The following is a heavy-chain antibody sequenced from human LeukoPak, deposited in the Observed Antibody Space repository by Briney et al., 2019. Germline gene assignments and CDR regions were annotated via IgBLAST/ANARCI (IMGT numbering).Heavy chain of an antibody. CDR2: ISSSSSYI. D-gene: IGHD2-2*01. Sequence: GGSLRLSCAASGFTFSSYSMNWVRQAPGKGLEWVSSISSSSSYIYYADSVKGRFTISRDNAENSLYLQMNSLRAEDTAVYYCARSEDIVVVPAAPTYFDYWGQGTLVTVSS. CDR3: ARSEDIVVVPAAPTYFDY. V-gene: IGHV3-21*01. CDR1: GFTFSSYS. J-gene: IGHJ4*02.